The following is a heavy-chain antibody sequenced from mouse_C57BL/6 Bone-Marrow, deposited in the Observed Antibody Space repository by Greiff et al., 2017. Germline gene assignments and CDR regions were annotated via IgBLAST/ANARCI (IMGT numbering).Heavy chain of an antibody. CDR1: GYTFTSYW. D-gene: IGHD1-1*01. J-gene: IGHJ2*01. CDR2: INPSNGGT. Sequence: QVQLQQPGTELVKPGASVKLSCKASGYTFTSYWMHWVKQRPGQGLEWIGNINPSNGGTNYNEKFKSKATLTVYKSSSTASMQLSSLTSEDSAVYYCARDYYGSSPYFDYWGQGTTLTVSS. CDR3: ARDYYGSSPYFDY. V-gene: IGHV1-53*01.